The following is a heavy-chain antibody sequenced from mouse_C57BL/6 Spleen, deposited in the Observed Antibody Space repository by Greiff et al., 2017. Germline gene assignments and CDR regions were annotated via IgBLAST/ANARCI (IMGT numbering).Heavy chain of an antibody. Sequence: QVQLQQPGAELVRPGTSVKLSCTASGYTFTSYWMHWVKQRPGQGLEWIGVIDPSDSYTNSNQKFKGKATLAVDTSSSTAYMRLINLASEDSAVYYCARSGGNAAWFAYWGQGTLVTVSA. CDR3: ARSGGNAAWFAY. CDR1: GYTFTSYW. J-gene: IGHJ3*01. D-gene: IGHD2-1*01. CDR2: IDPSDSYT. V-gene: IGHV1-59*01.